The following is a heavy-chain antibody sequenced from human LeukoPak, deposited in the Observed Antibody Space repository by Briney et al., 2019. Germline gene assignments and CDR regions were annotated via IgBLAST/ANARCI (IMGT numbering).Heavy chain of an antibody. Sequence: GGSLRLSCAASGFTLDNYNFNWVRQAPGKGLEWVASIRSYSSYIHYADSAKGRFTISRDDAKKSLYLQMNSLRTEDTAVYFCARFAEVYYYVDVWGTGTTVIVSS. D-gene: IGHD2-21*01. CDR1: GFTLDNYN. J-gene: IGHJ6*03. V-gene: IGHV3-21*01. CDR3: ARFAEVYYYVDV. CDR2: IRSYSSYI.